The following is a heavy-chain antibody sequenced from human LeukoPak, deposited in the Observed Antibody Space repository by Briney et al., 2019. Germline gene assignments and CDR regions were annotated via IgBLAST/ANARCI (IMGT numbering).Heavy chain of an antibody. CDR1: GGTFSSYA. V-gene: IGHV1-69*13. J-gene: IGHJ4*02. Sequence: ASVKVSCKASGGTFSSYAISWVRQAPGQGLEWMGGIIPIFGTANYAQKFQGRVTITADESTSTAYMELSSLRSEDTAVYYCARDLYSSSSALGYWGQGTLVTVSS. CDR2: IIPIFGTA. D-gene: IGHD6-6*01. CDR3: ARDLYSSSSALGY.